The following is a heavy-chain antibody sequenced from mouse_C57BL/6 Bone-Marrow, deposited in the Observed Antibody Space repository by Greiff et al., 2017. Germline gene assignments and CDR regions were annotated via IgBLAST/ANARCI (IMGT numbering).Heavy chain of an antibody. D-gene: IGHD1-1*02. CDR3: ARGGLDAWLAY. Sequence: VQLQESGPELVKPGASVKISCKASGYAFSSSWMNWVKQRPGKGLEWIGRIYPGDGDTNYNGKFKGKATLTADKSSSTAYMQLSSLTSEDSAVYFCARGGLDAWLAYWGQGTLVTVSS. CDR1: GYAFSSSW. CDR2: IYPGDGDT. J-gene: IGHJ3*01. V-gene: IGHV1-82*01.